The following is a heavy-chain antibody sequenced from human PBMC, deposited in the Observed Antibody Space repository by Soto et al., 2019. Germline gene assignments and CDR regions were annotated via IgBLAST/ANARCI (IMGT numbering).Heavy chain of an antibody. CDR1: GGSIGRGNFS. V-gene: IGHV4-30-4*01. CDR3: ARQNVQIGPGFFDY. CDR2: IYITVTL. J-gene: IGHJ4*02. Sequence: SETLSLTCSVFGGSIGRGNFSCSWICQHPGKGLSVLTSIYITVTLHITPSLRSRLTISSDTSRNQFSLNLTSVTAADTALYFSARQNVQIGPGFFDYGGRGTLVTVSS. D-gene: IGHD3-10*02.